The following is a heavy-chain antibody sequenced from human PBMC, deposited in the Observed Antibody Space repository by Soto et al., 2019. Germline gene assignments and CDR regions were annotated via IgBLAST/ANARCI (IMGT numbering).Heavy chain of an antibody. Sequence: QVQLVQSGAEVKKPGASVKVSCKASGYTFTSYYMHWVRQAPGQGLEWMGIINPSGGSTSYAQKFQGRVTMSRDTSTSTVYMELSSLRSEDTAVYYCARVAFCSSTSCYGWNYYGMDVWGQGTTVTVSS. CDR1: GYTFTSYY. CDR2: INPSGGST. CDR3: ARVAFCSSTSCYGWNYYGMDV. J-gene: IGHJ6*02. V-gene: IGHV1-46*01. D-gene: IGHD2-2*01.